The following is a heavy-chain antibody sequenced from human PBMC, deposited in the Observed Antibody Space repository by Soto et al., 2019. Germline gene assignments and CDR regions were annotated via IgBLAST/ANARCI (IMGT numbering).Heavy chain of an antibody. CDR3: AVVGADI. D-gene: IGHD2-15*01. J-gene: IGHJ4*02. Sequence: LRLSCAASGFSFTNYIMHCVRQAPGKGLEWVAAILYDGSTTYYEDSVKGRFTNSRDSSKHPLYLQMNSLSAEDTAVYYCAVVGADIWGQGTLVTVSS. CDR2: ILYDGSTT. CDR1: GFSFTNYI. V-gene: IGHV3-30-3*01.